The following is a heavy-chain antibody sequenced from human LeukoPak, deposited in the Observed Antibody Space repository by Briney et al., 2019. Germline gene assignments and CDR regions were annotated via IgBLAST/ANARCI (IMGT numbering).Heavy chain of an antibody. D-gene: IGHD3-22*01. Sequence: SETLSLTCAVYGESFSGYHWTWIRQSPGKGLDWIGDINPSGSTYYNPSLKGRLTISAATSKHQFSLKLRSVTAADTAVYYCARGRHDITMIVVVMTSVSYYLDVWGKGTTVTVS. V-gene: IGHV4-34*01. J-gene: IGHJ6*03. CDR2: INPSGST. CDR1: GESFSGYH. CDR3: ARGRHDITMIVVVMTSVSYYLDV.